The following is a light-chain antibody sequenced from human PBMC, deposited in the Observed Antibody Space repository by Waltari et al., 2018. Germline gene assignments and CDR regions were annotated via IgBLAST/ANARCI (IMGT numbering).Light chain of an antibody. CDR1: QSVSRT. Sequence: IVLTQSPGTLSLSPGARATLSCRASQSVSRTLAWYQQKPGQAPRLLIYDASSRATGIPDRFSGSGSGTDFSLTISRLEPEDFAVYYCQKYGTRPATFGQGTKVEVK. J-gene: IGKJ1*01. CDR2: DAS. V-gene: IGKV3-20*01. CDR3: QKYGTRPAT.